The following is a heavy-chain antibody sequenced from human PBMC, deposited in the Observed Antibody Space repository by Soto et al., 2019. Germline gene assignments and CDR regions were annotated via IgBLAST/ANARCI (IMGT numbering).Heavy chain of an antibody. CDR1: GFMFSRYW. Sequence: GGSLRLSCAASGFMFSRYWMFWVRQAPGKGLVWVSHINSDGSSITYADSVKGRFTVSRDKAKNTLYLQMNSLRAEDTAVYYCARVYGIPVAGTLDFWGQGTLVTVSS. D-gene: IGHD6-19*01. CDR3: ARVYGIPVAGTLDF. CDR2: INSDGSSI. V-gene: IGHV3-74*03. J-gene: IGHJ4*02.